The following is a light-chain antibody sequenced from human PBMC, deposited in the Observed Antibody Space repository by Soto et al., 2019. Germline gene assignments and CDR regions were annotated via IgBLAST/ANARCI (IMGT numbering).Light chain of an antibody. CDR1: QSISSW. V-gene: IGKV1-5*03. CDR2: KAS. Sequence: DIPMTQSPSTLSASVGDRVTITCRASQSISSWLAWYQQKPGKAPKLLIYKASSLESGVPSRFGGSGSGTEFTLTISSLQPDDFATYYCQQYNSYPITFGQGTRLEIK. CDR3: QQYNSYPIT. J-gene: IGKJ5*01.